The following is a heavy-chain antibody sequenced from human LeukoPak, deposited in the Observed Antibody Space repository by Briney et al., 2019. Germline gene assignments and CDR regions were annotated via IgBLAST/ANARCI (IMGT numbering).Heavy chain of an antibody. V-gene: IGHV4-61*02. D-gene: IGHD6-13*01. CDR3: ARGSSSWYLGNWFDP. Sequence: SQTLSLTCTVSGGSISSGSYYWSWIRQPAGKGLEWIGRIYSSGSTNYNPSLKSRVTISLDTSKNQFSLKLSSVTAADTAVYYCARGSSSWYLGNWFDPWGQGTLVTVSS. CDR2: IYSSGST. CDR1: GGSISSGSYY. J-gene: IGHJ5*02.